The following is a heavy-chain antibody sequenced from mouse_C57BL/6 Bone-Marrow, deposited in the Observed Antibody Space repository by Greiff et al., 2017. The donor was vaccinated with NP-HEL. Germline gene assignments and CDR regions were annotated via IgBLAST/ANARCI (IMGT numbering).Heavy chain of an antibody. CDR3: ASRRYY. Sequence: VQLKQPGAELLRPWASVKLSCKASVSTFTSYCIRWVKQRTGQGLEWIGVIYPSSGNTYYNEKFKGKATLTADKSSSTAYMELRSLTSEDSAVYFCASRRYYWGQGTTHTVSS. J-gene: IGHJ2*01. CDR2: IYPSSGNT. CDR1: VSTFTSYC. V-gene: IGHV1-81*01.